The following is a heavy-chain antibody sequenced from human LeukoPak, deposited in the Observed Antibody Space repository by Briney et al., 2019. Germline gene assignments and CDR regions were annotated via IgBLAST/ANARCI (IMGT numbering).Heavy chain of an antibody. CDR1: GGSMNSYC. J-gene: IGHJ4*02. CDR2: IYSTGTT. D-gene: IGHD3-22*01. V-gene: IGHV4-4*07. CDR3: ARGSSGYYREDY. Sequence: SETLSLTCTVSGGSMNSYCWSWIRQPAGKGLEWIGRIYSTGTTNYNPSLKSRVTMSIDTSKNQFSLKLSSVTAADTAVYFCARGSSGYYREDYWGRGTLVTVSS.